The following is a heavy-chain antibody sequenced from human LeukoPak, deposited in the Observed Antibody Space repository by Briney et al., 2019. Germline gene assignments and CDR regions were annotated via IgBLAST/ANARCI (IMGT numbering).Heavy chain of an antibody. Sequence: PGGSLRFSCAGSGSTFSSYWMSWFRQAPGKGLEWVANIKQHGSEKYYVDSVKGRFTISRDDAKNSLYLQMNSLRAEDTAVYYCARLWPFDYWGQGTLVTVSS. V-gene: IGHV3-7*01. J-gene: IGHJ4*02. D-gene: IGHD2-21*01. CDR2: IKQHGSEK. CDR3: ARLWPFDY. CDR1: GSTFSSYW.